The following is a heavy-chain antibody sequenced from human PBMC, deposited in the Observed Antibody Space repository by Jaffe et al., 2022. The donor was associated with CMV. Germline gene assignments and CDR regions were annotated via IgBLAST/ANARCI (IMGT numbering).Heavy chain of an antibody. V-gene: IGHV3-9*01. J-gene: IGHJ4*02. CDR3: AKDRGYDILTGTALDY. D-gene: IGHD3-9*01. CDR2: ISWNSGSI. CDR1: GFTFDDYA. Sequence: EVQLVESGGGLVQPGRSLRLSCAASGFTFDDYAMHWVRQAPGKGLEWVSGISWNSGSIGYADSVKGRFTISRDNAKNSLYLQMNSLRAEDTALYYCAKDRGYDILTGTALDYWGQGTLVTVSS.